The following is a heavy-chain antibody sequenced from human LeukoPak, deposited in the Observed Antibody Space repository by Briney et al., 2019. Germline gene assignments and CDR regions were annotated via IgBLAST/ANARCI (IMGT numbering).Heavy chain of an antibody. Sequence: ASVKVSCKASEYTFIDYYMHWVRQAPVQGLEWMGIINPSGGSTSYAQKFQGRVTMTRDTSTSTVYMELSSLRSEDTAVYYCARGDKRVAAAIGWFDPWGQGTLVTVSS. CDR1: EYTFIDYY. J-gene: IGHJ5*02. CDR3: ARGDKRVAAAIGWFDP. V-gene: IGHV1-46*01. D-gene: IGHD6-13*01. CDR2: INPSGGST.